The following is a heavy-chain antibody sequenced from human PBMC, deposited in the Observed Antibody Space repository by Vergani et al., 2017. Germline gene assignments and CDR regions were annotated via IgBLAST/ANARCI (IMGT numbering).Heavy chain of an antibody. CDR2: IYYSGRT. Sequence: QLQLQESGPGLVKPSETLSLTCTVSGGSISSSSYYWGWLRQPPGKGLAWIGSIYYSGRTYYNPSLKSRVTISVDTSKNQFSLKLSPVTAADTAVYYCARAGDSSGYLFDYWGQGTLVTVSS. CDR3: ARAGDSSGYLFDY. J-gene: IGHJ4*02. V-gene: IGHV4-39*07. CDR1: GGSISSSSYY. D-gene: IGHD3-22*01.